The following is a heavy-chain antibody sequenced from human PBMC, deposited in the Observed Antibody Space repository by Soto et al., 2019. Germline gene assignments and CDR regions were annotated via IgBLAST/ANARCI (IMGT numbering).Heavy chain of an antibody. CDR2: IYYSGST. Sequence: SETLSLTCTVSGGSISSGGYYWSWIRQHPGKGLEWIGYIYYSGSTYYNPSLKSRVTISVDTSKNQFSLKLSSVTAADTAVYYCARGGYYYDSRQDFDYWGQGTLVTVSS. J-gene: IGHJ4*02. CDR3: ARGGYYYDSRQDFDY. D-gene: IGHD3-22*01. V-gene: IGHV4-31*03. CDR1: GGSISSGGYY.